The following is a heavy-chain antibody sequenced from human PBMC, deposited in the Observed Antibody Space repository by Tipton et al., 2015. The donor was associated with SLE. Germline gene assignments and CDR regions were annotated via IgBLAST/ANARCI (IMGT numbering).Heavy chain of an antibody. Sequence: TLSLTCAVYGGSFSGYYCSWIRQPPGEGLGWVGEINHSGSTNYNPSLKSRVTISVDTSKNQFSLKLTSLTAADTAVYYCARGLYGDEPGYWGQGTLVTVSS. CDR1: GGSFSGYY. D-gene: IGHD4-17*01. CDR2: INHSGST. V-gene: IGHV4-34*01. CDR3: ARGLYGDEPGY. J-gene: IGHJ4*02.